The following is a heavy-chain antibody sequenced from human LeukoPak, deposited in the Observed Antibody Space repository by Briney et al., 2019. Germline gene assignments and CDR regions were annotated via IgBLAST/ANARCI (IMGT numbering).Heavy chain of an antibody. CDR3: ARDVYGDGYNSFDY. CDR1: GFIVSSNH. CDR2: IYSGGYSGGGP. D-gene: IGHD5-24*01. Sequence: PGGSLRLSCAVSGFIVSSNHMNWVRQAPGKGLEWVSVIYSGGYSGGGPFYADSVKGRFTTSSDSSKNTLFLQMNSLRAEDTAVYYCARDVYGDGYNSFDYWAWESWSPSPQ. J-gene: IGHJ4*02. V-gene: IGHV3-66*01.